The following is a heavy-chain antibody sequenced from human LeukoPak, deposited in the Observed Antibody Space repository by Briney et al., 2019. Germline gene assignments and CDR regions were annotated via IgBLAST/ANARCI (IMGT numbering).Heavy chain of an antibody. D-gene: IGHD4-17*01. V-gene: IGHV1-69*05. CDR2: IIPTFGTA. J-gene: IGHJ6*03. CDR3: ASDKKERYGEGYYYYYMDV. Sequence: SVKVSCKASGGTFSSYAISWVRQAPGQGLEWMGRIIPTFGTANYAQKFQGRVTITTDESTSTAYMELSSLRSEDTAVYYCASDKKERYGEGYYYYYMDVWGKGTTVTVSS. CDR1: GGTFSSYA.